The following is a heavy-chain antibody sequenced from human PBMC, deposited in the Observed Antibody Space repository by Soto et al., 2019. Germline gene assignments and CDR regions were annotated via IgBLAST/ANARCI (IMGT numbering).Heavy chain of an antibody. V-gene: IGHV1-2*02. CDR1: GYTFTGYY. CDR3: ARDVYSGSYEFDY. J-gene: IGHJ4*02. Sequence: QVQLVQSGAEVKKPGASVKVSCKASGYTFTGYYMHWVRQAPGQGLEWMGWINPNSGGTNNAQKFQGRVTMTRDTSISTAYMELSRLRSDDTAVYYCARDVYSGSYEFDYWGQGTLVTVSS. D-gene: IGHD1-26*01. CDR2: INPNSGGT.